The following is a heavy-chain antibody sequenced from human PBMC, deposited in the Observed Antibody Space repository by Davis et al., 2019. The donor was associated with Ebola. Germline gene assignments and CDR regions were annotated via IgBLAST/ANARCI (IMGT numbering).Heavy chain of an antibody. J-gene: IGHJ3*02. Sequence: GESLKISCAASGFTFSGSSMNWVRQAPGKGLEWISHISGCTGAMEYADPVQGRFTISRDNAKNSLYLQMNSLRDDDTAVYYCARGRDYALDIWGQGTMVTVSS. V-gene: IGHV3-48*02. CDR2: ISGCTGAM. D-gene: IGHD2-21*02. CDR3: ARGRDYALDI. CDR1: GFTFSGSS.